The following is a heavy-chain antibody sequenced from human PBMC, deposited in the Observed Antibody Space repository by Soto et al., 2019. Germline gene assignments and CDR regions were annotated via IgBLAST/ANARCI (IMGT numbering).Heavy chain of an antibody. V-gene: IGHV3-15*01. J-gene: IGHJ4*02. CDR2: IKSKTDGETT. D-gene: IGHD5-18*01. Sequence: PGGSLRLSCVAPGFTFSYAWMSWVRQAPGKGLEWVGRIKSKTDGETTDYGAAVKGRFTISRDDSKNTVYLQMNSLKTEDTAVYYCTGYSYGYLHFDYWGQGTPVTVSS. CDR1: GFTFSYAW. CDR3: TGYSYGYLHFDY.